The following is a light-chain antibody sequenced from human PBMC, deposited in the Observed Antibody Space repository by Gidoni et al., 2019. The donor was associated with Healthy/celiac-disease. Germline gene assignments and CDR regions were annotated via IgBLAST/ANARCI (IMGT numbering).Light chain of an antibody. CDR3: QQSYSTLLLT. V-gene: IGKV1-39*01. Sequence: DIQMTQSPSSLSASVGDRVTITCRASQSISSYLNWEQQKPGKAPKLLIYAASSLQSGVPSRFSGSGSGTDFTLTISSLQPEDFATYYCQQSYSTLLLTFGGGTKVEIK. CDR2: AAS. J-gene: IGKJ4*01. CDR1: QSISSY.